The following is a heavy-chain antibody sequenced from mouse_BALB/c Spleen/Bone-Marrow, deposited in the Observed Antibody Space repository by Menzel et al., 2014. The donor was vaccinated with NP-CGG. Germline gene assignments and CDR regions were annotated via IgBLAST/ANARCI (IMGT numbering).Heavy chain of an antibody. D-gene: IGHD3-1*01. Sequence: QVQLQQSGPGLVAPSQSLSITCTVSGFSLTSFGLHWVRQPPGKGLEWLGVIWAGGSTNYNSALMSRLSISKDNSQSQVFLKMNSLQTGDSAIYYCARAGSGFFDFWGQGTTLIVSS. V-gene: IGHV2-9*02. CDR3: ARAGSGFFDF. J-gene: IGHJ2*01. CDR2: IWAGGST. CDR1: GFSLTSFG.